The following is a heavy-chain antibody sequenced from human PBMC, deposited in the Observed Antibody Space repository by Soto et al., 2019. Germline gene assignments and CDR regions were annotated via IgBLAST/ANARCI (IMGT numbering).Heavy chain of an antibody. CDR2: IYDGGTI. CDR1: GFTVTINY. Sequence: EVQVVESGGGLVQPGGSLRLSCAVSGFTVTINYMSWVRQAPGKGLEWVSVIYDGGTIYYADSVKGRFPISRDPSKHTIYLQMNCVRGDDTAVYYCDGYGYWGQGTLVTVSS. CDR3: DGYGY. J-gene: IGHJ4*02. V-gene: IGHV3-53*01. D-gene: IGHD5-12*01.